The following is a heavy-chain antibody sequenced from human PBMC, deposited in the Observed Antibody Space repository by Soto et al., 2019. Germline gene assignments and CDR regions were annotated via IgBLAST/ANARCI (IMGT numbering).Heavy chain of an antibody. J-gene: IGHJ6*02. D-gene: IGHD2-15*01. V-gene: IGHV1-2*04. CDR1: GYTFTGYY. CDR3: ARGNLGYCSYCYGMDV. Sequence: ASVKVSCKASGYTFTGYYMHWVRQAPGQGLEWMGWINPNSGGTNYAQKFQGWVTMTRDTSISTAYMELSRLRSDDTAVYYCARGNLGYCSYCYGMDVWGQGTTVTVSS. CDR2: INPNSGGT.